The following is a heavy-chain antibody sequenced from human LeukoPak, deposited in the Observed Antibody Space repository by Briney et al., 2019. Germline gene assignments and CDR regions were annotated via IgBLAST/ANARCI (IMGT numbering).Heavy chain of an antibody. D-gene: IGHD7-27*01. CDR3: ARGDPWGFDP. V-gene: IGHV1-8*01. CDR1: GYTFSSYD. CDR2: MNPNSGET. J-gene: IGHJ5*02. Sequence: GASVKVSCKTSGYTFSSYDINWVRQATGQGFEWMGWMNPNSGETGFAQNFQGRVTLTKSTSITTAYMELSSLRSEDTAVYYCARGDPWGFDPWGQGTLVTVSS.